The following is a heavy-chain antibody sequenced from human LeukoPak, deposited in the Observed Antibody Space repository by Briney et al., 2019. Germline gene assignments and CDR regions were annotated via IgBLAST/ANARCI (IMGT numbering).Heavy chain of an antibody. Sequence: VSVKVSCKASGYTFTTYGIGWVRQAPGQGLEWMGWISTYNGNTKYAQKLQGRVTVTTDTSTTTAYMELRSLRSDDTAVYYCARGAVYSSSWYDYWGQGTLVTVSP. CDR3: ARGAVYSSSWYDY. CDR1: GYTFTTYG. CDR2: ISTYNGNT. J-gene: IGHJ4*02. D-gene: IGHD6-13*01. V-gene: IGHV1-18*01.